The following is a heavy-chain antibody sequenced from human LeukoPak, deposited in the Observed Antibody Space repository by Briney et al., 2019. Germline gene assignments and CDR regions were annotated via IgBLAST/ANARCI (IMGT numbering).Heavy chain of an antibody. V-gene: IGHV4-59*08. D-gene: IGHD6-19*01. CDR2: VYHNGNT. J-gene: IGHJ4*02. Sequence: PSETLSLTCTVSGGSIDTYYWTWIRQPPGKGLEWIGFVYHNGNTNYNPSLKSRVTISVDTSQNQVSLKVNSVTAADTAVYFCVRRVAVTARYYFDFWGQGALVTVSS. CDR1: GGSIDTYY. CDR3: VRRVAVTARYYFDF.